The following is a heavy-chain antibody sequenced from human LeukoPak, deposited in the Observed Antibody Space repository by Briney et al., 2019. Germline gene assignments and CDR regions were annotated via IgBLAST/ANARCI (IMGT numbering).Heavy chain of an antibody. V-gene: IGHV3-30*18. CDR1: GFTFDDYA. J-gene: IGHJ6*02. CDR2: ISYDGSNK. CDR3: AKSSPIYYSNYALRGWHYYYGMDV. Sequence: PGRSLRLSCAASGFTFDDYAMHWVRQAPGKGLEWVAVISYDGSNKYYADSVKGRFTISRDNSKNTLYLQMNSLRAEDTAVYYCAKSSPIYYSNYALRGWHYYYGMDVWGQGTTVTVSS. D-gene: IGHD4-11*01.